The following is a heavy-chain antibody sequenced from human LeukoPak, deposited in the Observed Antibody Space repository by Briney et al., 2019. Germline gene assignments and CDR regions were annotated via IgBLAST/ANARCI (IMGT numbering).Heavy chain of an antibody. CDR2: ISGSGGST. CDR1: GFTFSSYA. D-gene: IGHD3-22*01. J-gene: IGHJ4*02. CDR3: ARKFRYYYDSSGPENPGLDY. V-gene: IGHV3-23*01. Sequence: QPGGSLRLSCAASGFTFSSYAMSWVRQAPGKGLEWVSAISGSGGSTYYADSVKGRFTISRDNSKNTLYLQMNSLRAEDTAVYYCARKFRYYYDSSGPENPGLDYWGQGTLVTVSS.